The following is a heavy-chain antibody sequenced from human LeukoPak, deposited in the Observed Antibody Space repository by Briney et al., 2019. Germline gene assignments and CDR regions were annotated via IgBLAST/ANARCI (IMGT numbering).Heavy chain of an antibody. CDR1: GGSFSGYY. D-gene: IGHD2-15*01. CDR3: ARHKLALGCSGGSCLYFDY. V-gene: IGHV4-34*01. Sequence: SETLSLTCAVYGGSFSGYYWSWIRQPPGKGLEWIGEINHSGSTNYNPSLKSRVTISVDTSKNQFSLKLSSVTAADTAVYYCARHKLALGCSGGSCLYFDYWGQGTLVTVSS. J-gene: IGHJ4*02. CDR2: INHSGST.